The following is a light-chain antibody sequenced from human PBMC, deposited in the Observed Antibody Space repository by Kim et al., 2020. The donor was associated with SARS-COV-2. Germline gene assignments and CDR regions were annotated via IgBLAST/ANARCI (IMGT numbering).Light chain of an antibody. J-gene: IGKJ4*01. Sequence: DTVHIPWRARQGMSPSLARYQTKPGKAPKLLVYAASRWESGVPSRLSGSGSGTGYTLTISILQPEDFATYHCQQCYSTPFTFGGGTKVDIK. CDR1: QGMSPS. CDR3: QQCYSTPFT. V-gene: IGKV1-NL1*01. CDR2: AAS.